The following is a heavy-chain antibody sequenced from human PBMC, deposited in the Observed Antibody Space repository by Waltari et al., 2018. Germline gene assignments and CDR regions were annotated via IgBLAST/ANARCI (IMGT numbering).Heavy chain of an antibody. CDR3: AKDRGEEDGGYDLDH. CDR2: ISGSGGST. J-gene: IGHJ4*02. Sequence: EVQLLESGGGLVQPGGSLRLSCAASGFTFSSYAMSWVRQAPGKGLEWVSAISGSGGSTYYADSVKGRFTISRDNSKNTLYLQMNSLKTEDTAFYYCAKDRGEEDGGYDLDHWGQGTLVIVSS. D-gene: IGHD5-12*01. V-gene: IGHV3-23*01. CDR1: GFTFSSYA.